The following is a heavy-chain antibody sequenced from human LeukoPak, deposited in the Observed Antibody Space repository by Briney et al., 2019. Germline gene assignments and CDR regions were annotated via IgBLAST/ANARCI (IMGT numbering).Heavy chain of an antibody. J-gene: IGHJ4*02. Sequence: PGGSLRLSCAASEFTFSNYAMSWVRQAPGKGLEWVSGGTGTGYSTYYADSVKGRFTISRDNSKNTLYLQMNSLRAEDTAVYYCAKDRHRTGGYYFDYWGQGTLVTVSS. D-gene: IGHD3-16*01. CDR1: EFTFSNYA. CDR2: GTGTGYST. CDR3: AKDRHRTGGYYFDY. V-gene: IGHV3-23*01.